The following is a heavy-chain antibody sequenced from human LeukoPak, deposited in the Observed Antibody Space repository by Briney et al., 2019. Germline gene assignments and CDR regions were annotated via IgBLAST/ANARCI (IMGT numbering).Heavy chain of an antibody. J-gene: IGHJ4*02. Sequence: GGSLRLSCAASGFTFSSYAMSWVRQAPGKGLEWVSAISGSGGSTYYADSVKGRFTISRDNSKNTLYLQMNSLRAEDTAVYYCAKVVKAVAGKIGTLDYWGQGTLVTVSS. CDR3: AKVVKAVAGKIGTLDY. V-gene: IGHV3-23*01. CDR1: GFTFSSYA. CDR2: ISGSGGST. D-gene: IGHD6-19*01.